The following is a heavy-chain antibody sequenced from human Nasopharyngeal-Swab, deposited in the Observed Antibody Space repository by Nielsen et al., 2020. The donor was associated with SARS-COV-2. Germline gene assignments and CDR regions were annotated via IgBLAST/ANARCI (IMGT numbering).Heavy chain of an antibody. CDR2: ITSGNSV. J-gene: IGHJ4*02. Sequence: GESLKISCATSGFTFSPYTMTWVRQAPGKGLQWISYITSGNSVQYADSVRGRFTISRDNAKNSLYLQMNSLTAEDTAVYYCAKWASSNWSDYWGQGTLVTVSS. CDR3: AKWASSNWSDY. CDR1: GFTFSPYT. D-gene: IGHD6-13*01. V-gene: IGHV3-48*04.